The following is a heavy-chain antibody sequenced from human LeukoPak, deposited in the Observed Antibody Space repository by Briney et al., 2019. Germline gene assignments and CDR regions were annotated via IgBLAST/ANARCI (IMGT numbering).Heavy chain of an antibody. Sequence: GASVKVSCKVSGYTLTELSMHWVRQAPGKGLEWMGGFDPEDGETIYAQKFQGRVTMTEDTSTDTAYMELSSLRSEDTAVYYCATVPAYGSVSPFDYWGQGTLVTVSS. CDR1: GYTLTELS. D-gene: IGHD3-10*01. CDR3: ATVPAYGSVSPFDY. J-gene: IGHJ4*02. V-gene: IGHV1-24*01. CDR2: FDPEDGET.